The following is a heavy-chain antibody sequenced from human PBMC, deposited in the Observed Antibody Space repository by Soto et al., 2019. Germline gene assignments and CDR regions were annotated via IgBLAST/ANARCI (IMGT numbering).Heavy chain of an antibody. D-gene: IGHD3-22*01. CDR2: IWYDGSNK. CDR3: ARDESSFTYYYDSSGYFGIDY. J-gene: IGHJ4*02. V-gene: IGHV3-33*01. Sequence: HPGGSLRLSCAASGFTFSSYGMHWVRQALGKGLEWVAVIWYDGSNKYYADSVKGRFTISRDNSKNTLYLQMNSLRAEDTAVYYCARDESSFTYYYDSSGYFGIDYWGQGTLVTVSS. CDR1: GFTFSSYG.